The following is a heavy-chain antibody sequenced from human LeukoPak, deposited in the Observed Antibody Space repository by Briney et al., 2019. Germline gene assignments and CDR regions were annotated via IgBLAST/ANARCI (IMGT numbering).Heavy chain of an antibody. CDR2: VYYSGYT. Sequence: PSETLSLTCTVSGVSISSYYWSWIRQPPGKGLEWIGYVYYSGYTQYNPSLESRVSISVDTSKDQFSLKLSSVTAADTAVYYCARGDYYYMDVWGNGTTVIVSS. J-gene: IGHJ6*03. CDR3: ARGDYYYMDV. CDR1: GVSISSYY. V-gene: IGHV4-59*01.